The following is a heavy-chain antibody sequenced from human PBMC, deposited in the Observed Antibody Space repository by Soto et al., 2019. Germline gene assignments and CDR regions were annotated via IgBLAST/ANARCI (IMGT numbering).Heavy chain of an antibody. D-gene: IGHD4-17*01. Sequence: GGSLRLSCAASGFTFSSYGMHWVRQAPGKGLEWVAVIWYDGSNKYYADSVKGRFTISRDNSKNTLYLQMNSLRAEDTAVYYCARDQNGELYYFDYWGQGTLVTVSS. CDR1: GFTFSSYG. CDR3: ARDQNGELYYFDY. CDR2: IWYDGSNK. V-gene: IGHV3-33*01. J-gene: IGHJ4*02.